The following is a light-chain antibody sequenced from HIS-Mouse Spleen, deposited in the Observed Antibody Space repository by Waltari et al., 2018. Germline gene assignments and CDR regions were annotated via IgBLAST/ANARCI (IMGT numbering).Light chain of an antibody. CDR1: CRDVGRYKY. CDR3: SSYAGRNNLV. V-gene: IGLV2-8*01. CDR2: EIN. J-gene: IGLJ2*01. Sequence: QSALTPHPAPSGSPGQPATISCTGPCRDVGRYKYVSWYQQHAAKAPKLIIKEINQPPAGVPDRFSGSKSANTASPTVSGLQAEDEADYYSSSYAGRNNLVFGGGTKLTVL.